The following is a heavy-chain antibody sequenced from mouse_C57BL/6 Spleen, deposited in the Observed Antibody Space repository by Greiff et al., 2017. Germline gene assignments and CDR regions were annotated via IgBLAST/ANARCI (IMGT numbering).Heavy chain of an antibody. CDR1: GYTFTSYW. CDR3: ARGNSAWFAY. J-gene: IGHJ3*01. CDR2: IDPSDSET. V-gene: IGHV1-52*01. Sequence: QVQLQQPGAELVRPGSSVKLSCKASGYTFTSYWMHWVKQRPIQGLEWIGNIDPSDSETHYNQKFKDKATLTADKSSSTAYMQLSSLTSEDSAVYFCARGNSAWFAYWGQGTLVTVSA. D-gene: IGHD2-1*01.